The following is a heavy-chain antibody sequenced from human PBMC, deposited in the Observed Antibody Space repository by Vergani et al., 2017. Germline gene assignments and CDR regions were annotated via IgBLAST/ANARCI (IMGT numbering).Heavy chain of an antibody. Sequence: EVQLVESGGGLVQPGGSLRLSCAASGFTVSSNYMSWVRQAPGKGLEWVSVIYSGGSTYYADSVKGRFTISRDNSKNTLYLQMNSLRAEDTAVYYCAKDAVVVPAPSDWYFDLWGRGTLVTVSS. V-gene: IGHV3-66*02. CDR2: IYSGGST. CDR3: AKDAVVVPAPSDWYFDL. J-gene: IGHJ2*01. D-gene: IGHD2-2*01. CDR1: GFTVSSNY.